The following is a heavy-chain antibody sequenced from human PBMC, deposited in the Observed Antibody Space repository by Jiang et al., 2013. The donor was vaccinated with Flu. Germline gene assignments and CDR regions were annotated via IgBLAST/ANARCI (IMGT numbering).Heavy chain of an antibody. J-gene: IGHJ4*02. Sequence: QLVESGTEVKKPGASVKVSCKASGYTFTDYYVHWVRQAPGQGLEWMGRITPNSGFTTFAQKFQGRITMTRDTSISTAYMELSRLRSDDTAIYYCAREESFDWVLGDFWGQGTLVTVSS. V-gene: IGHV1-2*06. CDR2: ITPNSGFT. D-gene: IGHD3-9*01. CDR1: GYTFTDYY. CDR3: AREESFDWVLGDF.